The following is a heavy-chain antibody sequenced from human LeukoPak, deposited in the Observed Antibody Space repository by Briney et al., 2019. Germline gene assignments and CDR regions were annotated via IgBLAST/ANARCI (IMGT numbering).Heavy chain of an antibody. J-gene: IGHJ6*03. V-gene: IGHV4-4*09. Sequence: SETLSLTCTVSGGSISSYYWSWIRQPPGKGLEWIGYIYTSGSTNYNPSLKSRVTISVDTSKNQFSLKLSSVTAADTSVYYCARHCSSFAYYYYYMDVWGKGTTVTVSS. D-gene: IGHD6-6*01. CDR2: IYTSGST. CDR3: ARHCSSFAYYYYYMDV. CDR1: GGSISSYY.